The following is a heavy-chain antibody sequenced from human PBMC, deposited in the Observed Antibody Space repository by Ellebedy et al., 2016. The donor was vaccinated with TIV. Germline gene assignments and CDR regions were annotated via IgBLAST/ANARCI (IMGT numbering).Heavy chain of an antibody. CDR2: INAGNGNT. CDR1: GYTFTSYA. J-gene: IGHJ4*02. Sequence: ASVKVSXKASGYTFTSYAMHWVRQAPGQRLEWMGWINAGNGNTKYSQKFQGRVTITRDTSASTAYMELSSLRSEDTAVYYCARGGLTGWRHFDYWGQGTLVTVSS. CDR3: ARGGLTGWRHFDY. V-gene: IGHV1-3*01. D-gene: IGHD2-21*02.